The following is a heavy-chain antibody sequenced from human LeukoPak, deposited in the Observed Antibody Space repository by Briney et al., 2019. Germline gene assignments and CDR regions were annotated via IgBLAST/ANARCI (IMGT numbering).Heavy chain of an antibody. CDR2: IYPIESKN. J-gene: IGHJ4*02. D-gene: IGHD5-24*01. CDR1: GYTYNSYW. CDR3: ATRDGYNLLS. V-gene: IGHV5-51*01. Sequence: ESLKISCKGSGYTYNSYWIGWVRQMPGKGLEWIGIIYPIESKNIYSQSFEGQVNISADNSINTAYLQWTSLKASDTVMYFCATRDGYNLLSWGQGTLVTVSS.